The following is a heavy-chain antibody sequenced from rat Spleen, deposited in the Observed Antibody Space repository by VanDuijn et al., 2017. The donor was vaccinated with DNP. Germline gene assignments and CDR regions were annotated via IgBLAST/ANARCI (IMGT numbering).Heavy chain of an antibody. D-gene: IGHD1-11*01. CDR1: GFTFSNYG. V-gene: IGHV5-29*01. Sequence: EVQLVESGGDLVQPGRSLKLSCAASGFTFSNYGMAWVRQSPKKGLEWVATIIYDGSSTYYRDSVKGRFTISRDNAKSTLYLQMDSLRSEETATYSCARRDYGGYFDYWGQGVMVTVSS. CDR2: IIYDGSST. CDR3: ARRDYGGYFDY. J-gene: IGHJ2*01.